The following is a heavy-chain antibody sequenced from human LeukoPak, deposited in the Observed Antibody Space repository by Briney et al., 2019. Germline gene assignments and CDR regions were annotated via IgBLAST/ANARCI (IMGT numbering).Heavy chain of an antibody. D-gene: IGHD2-21*02. CDR3: AKSIEYCGADCYGYFDL. CDR1: GYTLTVYY. J-gene: IGHJ2*01. Sequence: ASVKVSCKPSGYTLTVYYMHWVRQAPGQGLEWMGRINPNCGATNYAQKFQGRVTMTRDTSISTAYMELTTLRSDDTAVYYCAKSIEYCGADCYGYFDLWGRGTLVTVSS. V-gene: IGHV1-2*06. CDR2: INPNCGAT.